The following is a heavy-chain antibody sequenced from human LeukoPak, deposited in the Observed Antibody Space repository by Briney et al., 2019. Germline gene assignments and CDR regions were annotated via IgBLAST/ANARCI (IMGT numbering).Heavy chain of an antibody. Sequence: SQTLSLTCAISGDSVSSNSVTWNWIRQSPSRGLEWLGRTYYTSTSYNDYAVSVRGRITVNPDTSKNQFSLHLNSVTPEDTAVYYCARRLTQYDCFDPWGQGILVTVSS. V-gene: IGHV6-1*01. CDR3: ARRLTQYDCFDP. J-gene: IGHJ5*02. CDR2: TYYTSTSYN. CDR1: GDSVSSNSVT. D-gene: IGHD2-2*01.